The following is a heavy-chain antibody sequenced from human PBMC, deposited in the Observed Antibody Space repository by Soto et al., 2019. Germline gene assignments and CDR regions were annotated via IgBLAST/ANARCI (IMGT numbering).Heavy chain of an antibody. CDR3: ARYRSDGSASFDS. CDR1: GFTFNTYA. V-gene: IGHV3-23*01. J-gene: IGHJ4*02. D-gene: IGHD3-9*01. Sequence: LRLSCAASGFTFNTYAMTWVRQTPGKGLEWVSFITTRGARTYYADPVRGRFTISTDSSRNTLYLQMNSLRPDDTAVYFCARYRSDGSASFDSWGQGTRVTVSS. CDR2: ITTRGART.